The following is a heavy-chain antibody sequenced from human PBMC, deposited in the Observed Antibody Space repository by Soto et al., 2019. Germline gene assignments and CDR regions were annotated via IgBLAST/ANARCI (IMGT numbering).Heavy chain of an antibody. CDR2: ISAYNGNT. V-gene: IGHV1-18*01. CDR1: GYTFSIYG. D-gene: IGHD5-12*01. J-gene: IGHJ4*01. Sequence: ASVKVSCKTSGYTFSIYGINWVRQAPGQGLEWMGWISAYNGNTNFAQKLQGRVSLTTDTSSTTAYMELRSLTSDDTAVYYCARDLVPGYTGFSDYWGQ. CDR3: ARDLVPGYTGFSDY.